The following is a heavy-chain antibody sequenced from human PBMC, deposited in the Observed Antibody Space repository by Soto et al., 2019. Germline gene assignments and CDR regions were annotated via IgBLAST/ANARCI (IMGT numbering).Heavy chain of an antibody. CDR3: AREGYSSSSPYYYYYGMDV. D-gene: IGHD6-6*01. Sequence: QVQLVQSGAEVKKPGSSVKVSCKASGGTFSSYAISWVRQAPGQGLEWMGGIIPIFGTANYAQKFQGRVTITADESTSTAYMGLSSLRSEDTAVYYCAREGYSSSSPYYYYYGMDVWGQGTTVTVSS. CDR2: IIPIFGTA. J-gene: IGHJ6*02. CDR1: GGTFSSYA. V-gene: IGHV1-69*01.